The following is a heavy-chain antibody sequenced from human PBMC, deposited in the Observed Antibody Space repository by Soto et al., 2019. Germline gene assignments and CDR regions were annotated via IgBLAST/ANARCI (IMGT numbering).Heavy chain of an antibody. Sequence: SGPTLVNPTQTLTLTCTFSGFSLNTGGVGVGWIRQAPGKAPEWLILIYWDGDKRYSPSLKSRLTITKDTPKNEVVLTMTNMDPVDTVTYYCARIPHYSDTYYMDSWGQGTPVTVSS. CDR2: IYWDGDK. J-gene: IGHJ4*02. V-gene: IGHV2-5*02. D-gene: IGHD3-10*01. CDR3: ARIPHYSDTYYMDS. CDR1: GFSLNTGGVG.